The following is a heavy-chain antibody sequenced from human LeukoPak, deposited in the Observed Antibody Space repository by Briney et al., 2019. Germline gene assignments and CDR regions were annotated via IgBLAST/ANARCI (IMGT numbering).Heavy chain of an antibody. Sequence: PGGSLRLSCAASGFTFSNAWMSWVRQVPGKGLEWVGRIKSKTDGGTTDYAAPVKGRFTISRDDSKNTLYLQMNSLKTEDTAVYYCTTDPFMAIVGVLDAFDIWGQGTMVTVSS. J-gene: IGHJ3*02. CDR2: IKSKTDGGTT. D-gene: IGHD1-26*01. CDR3: TTDPFMAIVGVLDAFDI. V-gene: IGHV3-15*01. CDR1: GFTFSNAW.